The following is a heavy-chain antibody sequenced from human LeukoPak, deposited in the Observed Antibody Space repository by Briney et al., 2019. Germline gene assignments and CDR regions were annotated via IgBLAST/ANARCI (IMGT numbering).Heavy chain of an antibody. CDR3: ARAVVLIPHAYAFDI. CDR1: GGSISSYY. J-gene: IGHJ3*02. Sequence: PSETLSLTCTVSGGSISSYYWSWIRQPPGKGLEWIGYIYYSGSTNYNPSLKSRVTISVDTSKNQFSLKLSSVTAADTAVYYCARAVVLIPHAYAFDIWGQGTMVTVSS. CDR2: IYYSGST. D-gene: IGHD3-3*01. V-gene: IGHV4-59*01.